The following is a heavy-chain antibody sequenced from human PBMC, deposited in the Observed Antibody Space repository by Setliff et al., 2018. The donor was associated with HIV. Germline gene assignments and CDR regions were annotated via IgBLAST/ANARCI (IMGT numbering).Heavy chain of an antibody. CDR3: AREFSSSSFDQ. D-gene: IGHD6-6*01. Sequence: LSLTCAVSGYSISSGYYWGWIRQPPGKGLEWIANIYHSGTTFYNPSLKSRVSISVDTSRNEFSLKLTSVTAADTAVYYCAREFSSSSFDQWGQGTLVTVSS. CDR1: GYSISSGYY. V-gene: IGHV4-38-2*02. J-gene: IGHJ4*02. CDR2: IYHSGTT.